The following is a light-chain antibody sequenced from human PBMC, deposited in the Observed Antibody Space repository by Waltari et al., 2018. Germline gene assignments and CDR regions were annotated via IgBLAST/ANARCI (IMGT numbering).Light chain of an antibody. J-gene: IGKJ2*01. Sequence: DIVMTQSPDSLAVSLGESATINCKSSQTLLYTSNNKNYLTWYQQKSGQPPKVLIFWASTRESGVAERFNGSGSGTDFTLTINSLQPEDVAVYFCQQYFSSPYTFGQGTKLEIK. CDR1: QTLLYTSNNKNY. V-gene: IGKV4-1*01. CDR2: WAS. CDR3: QQYFSSPYT.